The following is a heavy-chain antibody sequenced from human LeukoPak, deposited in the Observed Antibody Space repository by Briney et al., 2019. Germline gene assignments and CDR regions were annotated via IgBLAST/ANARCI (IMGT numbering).Heavy chain of an antibody. CDR3: ARGRGIAARPIDY. Sequence: GESLKISCKGSGYSFTSYWIGWVRQMPGKGLEWMGIIYPGDSDTRYSPSFQGQVTISADKSLSTAYLQWSSLKASDTAIYYCARGRGIAARPIDYWGQGTLVTVSS. J-gene: IGHJ4*02. V-gene: IGHV5-51*01. D-gene: IGHD6-6*01. CDR2: IYPGDSDT. CDR1: GYSFTSYW.